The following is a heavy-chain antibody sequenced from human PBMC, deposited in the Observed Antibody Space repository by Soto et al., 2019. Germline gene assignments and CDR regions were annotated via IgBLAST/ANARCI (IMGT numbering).Heavy chain of an antibody. CDR1: GGSLSNYY. Sequence: QVQLQESGPGLVKPSETLSLTCTVSGGSLSNYYWSWIRQPPGKGLEWIGYIYYSGRTNYIPSLKSRLTMSVDTSKNQVSLKLNSVTAADTAVYYCARNDHGGNPFFANWGQGTLVTVSS. CDR3: ARNDHGGNPFFAN. J-gene: IGHJ4*02. V-gene: IGHV4-59*01. CDR2: IYYSGRT. D-gene: IGHD4-17*01.